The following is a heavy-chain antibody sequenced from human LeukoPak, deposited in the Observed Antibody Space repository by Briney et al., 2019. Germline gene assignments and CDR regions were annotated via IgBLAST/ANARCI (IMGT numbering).Heavy chain of an antibody. CDR1: GFTFSSYA. CDR3: ARDGPHYDILTGPQNWFDP. D-gene: IGHD3-9*01. J-gene: IGHJ5*02. Sequence: GRSLRLSCAASGFTFSSYAMHWVRQAPGKGLEWVSSISSSSSYIYYADSVKGRFTISRDNAKNSLYLQMNSLRAEDTAVYYCARDGPHYDILTGPQNWFDPWGQGTLVTVSS. V-gene: IGHV3-21*01. CDR2: ISSSSSYI.